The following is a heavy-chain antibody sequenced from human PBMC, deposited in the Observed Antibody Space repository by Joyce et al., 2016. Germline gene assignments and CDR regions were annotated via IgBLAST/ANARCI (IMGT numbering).Heavy chain of an antibody. V-gene: IGHV3-66*02. CDR2: IYSGDTT. CDR3: ARDLVAMGYYGMDV. D-gene: IGHD2-15*01. J-gene: IGHJ6*02. CDR1: GFTVSSNY. Sequence: SGGGLVQPGGSLRLSCAASGFTVSSNYMSWVRQAPGKGLEWVSVIYSGDTTYYADSVKGRFTISRDNSKNPLYLQMNSLRAEDTAVYYCARDLVAMGYYGMDVWGQGTTVTVSS.